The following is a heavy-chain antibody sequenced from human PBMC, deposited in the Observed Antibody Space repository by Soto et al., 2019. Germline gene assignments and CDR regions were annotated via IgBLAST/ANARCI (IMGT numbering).Heavy chain of an antibody. Sequence: PGGSLRLSCAASGFTFESYGMHWVRQAPGKGLEWVAVIWHDGSNKYYAESVKGRFTISRDNSKNTLYLQMNSLRAEDTAVYYCARGGSGSYLDYWGQGTLVTVSS. CDR1: GFTFESYG. V-gene: IGHV3-33*08. D-gene: IGHD3-10*01. CDR3: ARGGSGSYLDY. CDR2: IWHDGSNK. J-gene: IGHJ4*02.